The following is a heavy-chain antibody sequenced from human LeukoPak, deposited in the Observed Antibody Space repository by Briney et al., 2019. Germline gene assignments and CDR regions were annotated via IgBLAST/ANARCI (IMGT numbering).Heavy chain of an antibody. D-gene: IGHD3-22*01. CDR3: ATYADSSGSYYSDY. J-gene: IGHJ4*02. V-gene: IGHV3-7*01. Sequence: GGVPKTSCAAPKITFSSYLVRGGPPAPGEGGGWVAPKNQDGSQKYYVDSVKGRFTISRDNAENLLFLQMNSLRAEDTALYYCATYADSSGSYYSDYWGRGTLVTVSS. CDR2: KNQDGSQK. CDR1: KITFSSYL.